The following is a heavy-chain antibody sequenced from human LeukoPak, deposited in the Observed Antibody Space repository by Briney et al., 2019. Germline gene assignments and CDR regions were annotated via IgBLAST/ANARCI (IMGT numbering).Heavy chain of an antibody. Sequence: SETLSLTCTVSDGSISSSSYYWGWIRQPPGKGLEWIGSIYYSGSTYYNPSLKSRVTISVDTSKNQFSLKLSSVTAADTAVYYCARHQYNNGWFDPWGQGTLVTVSS. V-gene: IGHV4-39*01. D-gene: IGHD1-1*01. J-gene: IGHJ5*02. CDR2: IYYSGST. CDR3: ARHQYNNGWFDP. CDR1: DGSISSSSYY.